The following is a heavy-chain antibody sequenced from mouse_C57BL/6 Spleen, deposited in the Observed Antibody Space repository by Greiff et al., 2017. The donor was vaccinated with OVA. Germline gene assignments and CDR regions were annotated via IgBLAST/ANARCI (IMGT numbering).Heavy chain of an antibody. CDR1: GYTFTDYN. J-gene: IGHJ1*03. CDR2: INPNNGGT. D-gene: IGHD2-5*01. CDR3: ARREYSNYWYFDV. V-gene: IGHV1-18*01. Sequence: VHVKQSGPELVKPGASVKIPCKASGYTFTDYNMDWVKQSHGKSLEWIGDINPNNGGTIYNQKFKGKATLTVDKSSSTAYMELRSLTSEDTAVYYCARREYSNYWYFDVWGTGTTVTVSS.